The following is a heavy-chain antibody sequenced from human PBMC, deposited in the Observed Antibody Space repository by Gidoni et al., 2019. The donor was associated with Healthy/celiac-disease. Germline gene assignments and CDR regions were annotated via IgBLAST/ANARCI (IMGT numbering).Heavy chain of an antibody. D-gene: IGHD3-3*01. CDR2: IWYDGSNK. CDR1: GFTFSREG. Sequence: QVQLVESGGGVVQPGRSLRLPCAASGFTFSREGMHGVRQAPGKGRGWVAVIWYDGSNKYYADSVKGRFTISRDNSKNTLYLQMNSLRAEDTAVYYCARDPTIFGVVKYYFDYWGQGTLVTVSS. CDR3: ARDPTIFGVVKYYFDY. J-gene: IGHJ4*02. V-gene: IGHV3-33*01.